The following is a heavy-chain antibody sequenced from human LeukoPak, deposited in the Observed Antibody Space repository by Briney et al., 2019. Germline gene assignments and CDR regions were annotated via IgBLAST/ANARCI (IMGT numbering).Heavy chain of an antibody. CDR1: GYTFTSYG. Sequence: GAPVKVSCKASGYTFTSYGISWVRQAPGQGLEWMGWINPNSGGTNYAQKFQGRVTMTRDTSISTAYMGLSRLRSDDTAVYYCARGLLWFGELLFPKFDPWGQGTLVTVSS. D-gene: IGHD3-10*01. J-gene: IGHJ5*02. V-gene: IGHV1-2*02. CDR2: INPNSGGT. CDR3: ARGLLWFGELLFPKFDP.